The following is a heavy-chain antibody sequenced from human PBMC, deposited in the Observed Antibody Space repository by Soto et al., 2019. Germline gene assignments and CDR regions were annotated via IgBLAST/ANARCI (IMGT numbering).Heavy chain of an antibody. V-gene: IGHV1-18*01. Sequence: QVQLVQSGAEVKKPGASVKVSCKASGYTFTNYGISWARQAPGQGLEWMGWISANNGKTNYAQNVQGRVTMTTDTSTTTAYMELRSLRSDDTAIYYCARDPDYYGSGCYFDLWGRGTLVTVSS. CDR3: ARDPDYYGSGCYFDL. CDR1: GYTFTNYG. CDR2: ISANNGKT. D-gene: IGHD3-10*01. J-gene: IGHJ2*01.